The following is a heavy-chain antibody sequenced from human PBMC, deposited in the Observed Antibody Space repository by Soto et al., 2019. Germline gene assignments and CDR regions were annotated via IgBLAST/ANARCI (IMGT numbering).Heavy chain of an antibody. Sequence: SETLSLTCAVYGGSFSGYYWSWIRQPPGKGLEWIGEINHSGSTNYNPSLKSRVTISVDTSKNQFSLKLSSVTAADTAVYYCAKKGAHEVRGVIIDYWGQGTLVTVSS. CDR3: AKKGAHEVRGVIIDY. CDR1: GGSFSGYY. V-gene: IGHV4-34*01. CDR2: INHSGST. J-gene: IGHJ4*02. D-gene: IGHD3-10*01.